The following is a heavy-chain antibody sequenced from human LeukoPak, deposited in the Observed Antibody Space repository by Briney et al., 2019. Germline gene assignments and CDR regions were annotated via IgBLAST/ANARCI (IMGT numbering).Heavy chain of an antibody. Sequence: NSSETLSLICTVSGGSMSSGNYHWTWIRQPAGKGLEWIGRIFNGRSTNYNPSLKSRATISQDTSKNQFSLDLTSVTAADTAVYYCAIRNFGNGFHIWGQGTLVTVSS. V-gene: IGHV4-61*02. D-gene: IGHD3-9*01. CDR1: GGSMSSGNYH. J-gene: IGHJ3*02. CDR2: IFNGRST. CDR3: AIRNFGNGFHI.